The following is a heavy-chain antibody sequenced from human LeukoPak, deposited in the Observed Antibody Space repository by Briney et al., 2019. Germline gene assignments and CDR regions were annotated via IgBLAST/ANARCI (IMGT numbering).Heavy chain of an antibody. D-gene: IGHD7-27*01. Sequence: PSETLSLTCTVSGVSISSSSYYWGWIRQPPGKGLEWIGSIYYSGSTYYNPSLKSRVTISVDMSKNQFSLKLSSVTAADTAVYYCASLWAYFDYWGQGTLVTVSS. J-gene: IGHJ4*02. CDR1: GVSISSSSYY. V-gene: IGHV4-39*01. CDR3: ASLWAYFDY. CDR2: IYYSGST.